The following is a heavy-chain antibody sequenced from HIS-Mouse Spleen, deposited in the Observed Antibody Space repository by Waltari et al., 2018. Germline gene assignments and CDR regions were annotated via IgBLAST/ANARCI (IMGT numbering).Heavy chain of an antibody. CDR3: AKYGARDSPYYYYGMDV. J-gene: IGHJ6*02. CDR1: GFTFSSYG. Sequence: QVQLVESGGGVVQPGRSLRLSCAASGFTFSSYGLPWVRQDPGKGLEWVAVIAYDGSNKYYADSVKGRFTISRDNSKNTLYLQMNSLRAEDTAVYYCAKYGARDSPYYYYGMDVWGQGTTVTVSS. V-gene: IGHV3-30*18. CDR2: IAYDGSNK. D-gene: IGHD4-17*01.